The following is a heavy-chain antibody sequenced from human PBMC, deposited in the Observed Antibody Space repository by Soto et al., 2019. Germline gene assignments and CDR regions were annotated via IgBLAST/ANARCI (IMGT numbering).Heavy chain of an antibody. CDR2: IIPILGIA. D-gene: IGHD5-18*01. V-gene: IGHV1-69*02. CDR3: ASADTAMHFDY. CDR1: GGTFSSYT. J-gene: IGHJ4*02. Sequence: QVQLVQSGAEVKKPGSSVKVSCKASGGTFSSYTISWVRQAPGQGLEWMGRIIPILGIANYAQKFQGRVTITAYKSTSTAYMELSSLRSEDTAVYYCASADTAMHFDYWGQGTLVTVSS.